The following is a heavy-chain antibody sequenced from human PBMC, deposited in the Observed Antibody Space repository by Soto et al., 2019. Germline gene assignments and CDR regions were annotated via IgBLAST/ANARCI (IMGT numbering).Heavy chain of an antibody. V-gene: IGHV3-74*01. Sequence: EVQLVESGGGLVQPGGSLRLSCAASGFTFSSYWIHWVRQAPGKGLVWVSRINSDGSSTTYADSVKGRFTISSDNDKNTLSLQMPSLTAEDTAVYYCARVSREVVPAAIDYWGQGTLVTVYS. CDR2: INSDGSST. CDR1: GFTFSSYW. J-gene: IGHJ4*02. D-gene: IGHD2-2*01. CDR3: ARVSREVVPAAIDY.